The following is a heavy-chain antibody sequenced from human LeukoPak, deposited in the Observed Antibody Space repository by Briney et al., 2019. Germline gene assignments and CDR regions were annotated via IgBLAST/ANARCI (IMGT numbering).Heavy chain of an antibody. D-gene: IGHD3-16*01. CDR3: ARDGRTSFNWFDP. CDR1: GGSISSGDYY. Sequence: PSETLSLTCTVSGGSISSGDYYWSWIRQPPGKGLEWIGYIYYSGSTYYNPSHKSRVTISVDTSKNQFSLKLSSVTAADTAVYNCARDGRTSFNWFDPWGQGTLVTVSS. V-gene: IGHV4-30-4*01. CDR2: IYYSGST. J-gene: IGHJ5*02.